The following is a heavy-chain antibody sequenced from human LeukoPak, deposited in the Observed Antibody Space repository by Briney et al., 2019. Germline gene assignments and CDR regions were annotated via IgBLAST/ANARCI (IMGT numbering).Heavy chain of an antibody. Sequence: GGSLRHSCAASGFTFSAYGMQWVRQAPGKGLEWVAFVRYDGNDKYYADSVKGRFTISRDNSKNTVYLQMNSLRAEDTAVYYCAKAGSGWYAPYWGQGTLVTVSS. CDR3: AKAGSGWYAPY. V-gene: IGHV3-30*02. D-gene: IGHD6-19*01. CDR1: GFTFSAYG. J-gene: IGHJ4*02. CDR2: VRYDGNDK.